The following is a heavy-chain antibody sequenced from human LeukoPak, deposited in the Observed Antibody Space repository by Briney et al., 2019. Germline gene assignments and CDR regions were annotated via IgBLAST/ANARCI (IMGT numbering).Heavy chain of an antibody. D-gene: IGHD1-26*01. J-gene: IGHJ4*02. Sequence: PGRSLRLSCAASGFTFSSYAMPWVRQAPGKGLEWVAVISYDGSNKYYADSVKGRFTISRDNSKNTLYLQMNSLRAEDTAVYYCARDPKYSGSIGYWGQGTLVTVSS. CDR2: ISYDGSNK. V-gene: IGHV3-30-3*01. CDR3: ARDPKYSGSIGY. CDR1: GFTFSSYA.